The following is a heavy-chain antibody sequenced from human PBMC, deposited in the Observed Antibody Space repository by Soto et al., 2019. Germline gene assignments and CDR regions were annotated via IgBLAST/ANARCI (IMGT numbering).Heavy chain of an antibody. V-gene: IGHV1-18*01. CDR3: AREGVAPYYYCDMDV. CDR1: GYTFTRSG. J-gene: IGHJ6*02. D-gene: IGHD5-12*01. CDR2: ISTYNGDT. Sequence: QVQLVQSGAEVKKPGASVKVSCKASGYTFTRSGISWVRQAPGQGLEWMGWISTYNGDTNYAQTFQGRVTMTSYTSTSTVHMEVRSLRSDDTAFYYCAREGVAPYYYCDMDVWGQGNPVTVSS.